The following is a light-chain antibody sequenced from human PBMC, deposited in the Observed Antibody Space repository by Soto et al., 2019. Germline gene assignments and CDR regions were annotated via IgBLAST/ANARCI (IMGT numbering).Light chain of an antibody. J-gene: IGKJ4*01. CDR2: DAS. V-gene: IGKV3-20*01. CDR1: QSVRSNY. Sequence: EIVLTQSPGTLSLSPGERATLSCRASQSVRSNYLAWYQQKPGQAPRFLIYDASSRATVIPDRFSGSGSGTDFTLPISRLEPEDSAVYYCQQYGSSPRTFGGGTQVEIK. CDR3: QQYGSSPRT.